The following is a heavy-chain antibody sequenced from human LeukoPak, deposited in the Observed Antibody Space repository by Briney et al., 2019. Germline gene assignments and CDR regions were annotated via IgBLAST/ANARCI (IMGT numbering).Heavy chain of an antibody. CDR3: XXXSGRQWLPYFDY. Sequence: GGSLRLSCAASGFTFGIYAMNWVRQAPGKGLEWVGFIRSKAYGGTTEYAASVKGRFTISRDDSKSIAYLQLNSLKTEDTAVYXXXXXSGRQWLPYFDYWGQGTLVTVSS. D-gene: IGHD1-26*01. CDR2: IRSKAYGGTT. V-gene: IGHV3-49*04. CDR1: GFTFGIYA. J-gene: IGHJ4*02.